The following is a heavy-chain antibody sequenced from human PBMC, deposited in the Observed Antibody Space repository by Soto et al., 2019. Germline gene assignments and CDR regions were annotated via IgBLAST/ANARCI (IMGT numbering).Heavy chain of an antibody. J-gene: IGHJ6*01. D-gene: IGHD3-3*02. Sequence: QVQLVQSGAEVKKPGSSVKVSCKTSGGTFRTSAISWVRQAPGQGLEWMGGIMPVFPTPDYAQKFQGRVTITADESTSTAYMELSSLRSADTAVYYCVRDKDRQQLGGNYYSSMDVWGQGTTVTVSS. CDR1: GGTFRTSA. CDR2: IMPVFPTP. CDR3: VRDKDRQQLGGNYYSSMDV. V-gene: IGHV1-69*12.